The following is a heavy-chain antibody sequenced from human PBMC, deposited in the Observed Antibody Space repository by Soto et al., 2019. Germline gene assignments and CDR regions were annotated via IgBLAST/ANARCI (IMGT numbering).Heavy chain of an antibody. CDR2: ITPMFGTP. CDR3: ARDGTLYDSSAYYYLY. D-gene: IGHD3-22*01. CDR1: GGTCSRYT. V-gene: IGHV1-69*01. J-gene: IGHJ4*02. Sequence: QVQLVQSGAEVKKPGSSVKVSCKASGGTCSRYTITWVRQAPGQGLEWMGGITPMFGTPNYAQKFQGRVTITADESTSTADMELSSLRSEDTAMYYCARDGTLYDSSAYYYLYWGQGTMVTVSS.